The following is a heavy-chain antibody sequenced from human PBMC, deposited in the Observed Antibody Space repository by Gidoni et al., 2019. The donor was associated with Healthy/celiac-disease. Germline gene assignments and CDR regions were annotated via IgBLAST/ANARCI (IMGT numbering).Heavy chain of an antibody. J-gene: IGHJ5*02. CDR2: ISYDGSNK. CDR1: GFTFSSYA. Sequence: QVQLVESGGGVVQPGRSLRPSCAASGFTFSSYAMHWVRQAPGKGLEWVAVISYDGSNKYYADSVKGRFTISRDNSKNTLYLQMNSLRAEDTAVYYCAREDSSGWHNWFDPWGQGTLVTVSS. D-gene: IGHD6-19*01. CDR3: AREDSSGWHNWFDP. V-gene: IGHV3-30*04.